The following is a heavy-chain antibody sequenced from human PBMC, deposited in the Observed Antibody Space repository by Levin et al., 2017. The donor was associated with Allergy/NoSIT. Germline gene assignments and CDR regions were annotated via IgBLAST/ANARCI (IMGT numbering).Heavy chain of an antibody. V-gene: IGHV3-23*01. CDR1: GFTFSSYA. CDR2: ISGSGGST. Sequence: GGSLRLSCAASGFTFSSYAMSWVRQAPGKGLEWVSAISGSGGSTYYADSVKGRFTISRDNSKNTLYLQMNSLRAEDTAVYYCAKDLSIGSGSYYSYWYFDLWGRGTLVTVSS. J-gene: IGHJ2*01. D-gene: IGHD3-10*01. CDR3: AKDLSIGSGSYYSYWYFDL.